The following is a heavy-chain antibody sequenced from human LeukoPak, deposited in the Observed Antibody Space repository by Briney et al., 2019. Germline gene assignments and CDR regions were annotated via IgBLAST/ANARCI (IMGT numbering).Heavy chain of an antibody. J-gene: IGHJ4*02. CDR3: IRERFGDYAEN. CDR2: IYRDGTT. CDR1: EFTVANTR. D-gene: IGHD4-17*01. V-gene: IGHV3-53*03. Sequence: GGSLRLSCVASEFTVANTRMGWVRQPPGKGLEWVSVIYRDGTTSYADSVKGRFTISGDISKNTVYLQMNNLRAEDTAIYYCIRERFGDYAENWGQGTLVTVSS.